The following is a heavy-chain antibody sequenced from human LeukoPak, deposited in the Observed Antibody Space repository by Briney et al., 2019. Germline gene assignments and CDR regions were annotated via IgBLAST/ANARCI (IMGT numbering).Heavy chain of an antibody. D-gene: IGHD3-3*01. V-gene: IGHV3-7*01. CDR1: GFTFSSYW. J-gene: IGHJ4*02. Sequence: PGGSLRLSCAASGFTFSSYWMSWVRQAPGKGLEWVANIKQDGSEKYYVDSVKGRFTISRDNAKNSLYLQMNSLRAEDTAVYYCARVGYDFWSGTESFDYWGQGTLVTVSS. CDR3: ARVGYDFWSGTESFDY. CDR2: IKQDGSEK.